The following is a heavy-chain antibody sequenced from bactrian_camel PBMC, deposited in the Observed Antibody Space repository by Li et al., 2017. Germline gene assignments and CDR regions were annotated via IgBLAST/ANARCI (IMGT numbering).Heavy chain of an antibody. J-gene: IGHJ4*01. CDR2: IPGGGSTT. D-gene: IGHD1*01. CDR3: AKDGVGWFADY. Sequence: HVQLVESGGGLVQPGGSLRLSCAASGFIFRGYWMSWVRQAPGKGLERTSAIPGGGSTTYYADSVKGRFTISRDNAKNTVYLQMNSLKPEDTAVYYCAKDGVGWFADYWGQGTQVTVS. V-gene: IGHV3S1*01. CDR1: GFIFRGYW.